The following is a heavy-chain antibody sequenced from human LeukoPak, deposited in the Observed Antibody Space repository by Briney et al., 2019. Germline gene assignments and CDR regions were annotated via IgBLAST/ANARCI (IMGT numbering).Heavy chain of an antibody. Sequence: GGSLRLSCVGSGFTFSSYAMHWVRQAPGKGLEYVSVISSNGGSTYYANSVKGRFTISRDNSKNTLYLQMGSLRAEDMAVYYCARGRDGYNYDYWGQGTLVTASS. D-gene: IGHD5-24*01. CDR1: GFTFSSYA. V-gene: IGHV3-64*01. CDR3: ARGRDGYNYDY. J-gene: IGHJ4*02. CDR2: ISSNGGST.